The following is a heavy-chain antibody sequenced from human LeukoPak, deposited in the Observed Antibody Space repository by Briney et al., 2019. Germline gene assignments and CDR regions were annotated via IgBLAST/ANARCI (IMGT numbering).Heavy chain of an antibody. Sequence: GGSLRLSCSASGFTFSNYNINWVRQAPGKGPEWISYINTASTTIHYADSVKGRFTISRDNAKSSLYLEMNSLRDEDTAVYYCAVMAVITVDAFDLWGPGTMVTVSS. J-gene: IGHJ3*01. D-gene: IGHD5-24*01. V-gene: IGHV3-48*02. CDR3: AVMAVITVDAFDL. CDR2: INTASTTI. CDR1: GFTFSNYN.